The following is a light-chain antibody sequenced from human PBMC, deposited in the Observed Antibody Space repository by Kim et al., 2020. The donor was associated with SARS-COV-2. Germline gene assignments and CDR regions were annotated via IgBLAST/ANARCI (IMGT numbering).Light chain of an antibody. CDR3: QVWGSSSDHVV. CDR1: NIGSKS. CDR2: HDS. Sequence: SYELTQPPSVSVAPGKTARITCGGNNIGSKSVHWYQQKPGQAPVLVIYHDSDRPSGIPERFSGSNSGNTATLTISRVEAGDEADYYCQVWGSSSDHVVFG. J-gene: IGLJ2*01. V-gene: IGLV3-21*04.